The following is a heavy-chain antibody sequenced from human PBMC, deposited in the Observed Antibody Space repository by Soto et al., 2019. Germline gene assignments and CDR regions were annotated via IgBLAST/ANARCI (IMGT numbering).Heavy chain of an antibody. D-gene: IGHD5-18*01. Sequence: SGPTLVNPKETLTLTCTVSGFSLSNARMGVSWIRQPPGKALEWLAHIFSNDEKSYSTSLKSRLTISKDTSKSQVVLTMTNMDPVDTATYYCARTRRDGYSYYFDYWGQGTLVTVSS. CDR1: GFSLSNARMG. CDR2: IFSNDEK. V-gene: IGHV2-26*01. CDR3: ARTRRDGYSYYFDY. J-gene: IGHJ4*02.